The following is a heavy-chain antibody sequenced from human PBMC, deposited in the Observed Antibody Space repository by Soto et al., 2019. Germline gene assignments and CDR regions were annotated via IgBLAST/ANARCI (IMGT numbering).Heavy chain of an antibody. V-gene: IGHV4-31*03. Sequence: QVQLQESGPGLVKPSQTLSLTCTVSGDSISSGGYYWSWIRQHPGKGLEWIAHIYYIGSTYYNPSLKSRVTISVDTSKNQFSLKLSSVTEADTAVYYCARSHHFDGYNDYWGQGALVTVS. CDR3: ARSHHFDGYNDY. CDR1: GDSISSGGYY. J-gene: IGHJ4*02. CDR2: IYYIGST. D-gene: IGHD3-9*01.